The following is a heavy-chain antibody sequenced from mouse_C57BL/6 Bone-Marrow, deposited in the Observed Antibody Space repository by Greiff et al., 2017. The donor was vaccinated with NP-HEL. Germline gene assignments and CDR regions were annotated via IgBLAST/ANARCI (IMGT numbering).Heavy chain of an antibody. V-gene: IGHV5-9-1*02. J-gene: IGHJ2*01. CDR1: GFTFSSYA. CDR3: TRDAGTSFDY. CDR2: ISSGGDYI. D-gene: IGHD4-1*01. Sequence: EVMLVESGAGLVKPGGSLKLSCAASGFTFSSYAMSWVRQTPEKRLEWVAYISSGGDYIYYADTVKGRFTITRDNARNTLYLQMSSLKSEDTAMYYCTRDAGTSFDYWGQGTTLTVSS.